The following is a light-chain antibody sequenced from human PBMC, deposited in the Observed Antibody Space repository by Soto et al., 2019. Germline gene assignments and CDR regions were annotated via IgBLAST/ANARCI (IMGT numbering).Light chain of an antibody. J-gene: IGKJ5*01. CDR1: QSVTSNY. CDR2: GAS. CDR3: QQYGSSSPTT. Sequence: EIVLTQSPGTLSLSPGEGATLSCRASQSVTSNYLAWYQQRPGQAPRLLIYGASSRSTGIPDRVSGGGSGTVFTLTISRLEPEHFAVYYCQQYGSSSPTTCGQGARLE. V-gene: IGKV3-20*01.